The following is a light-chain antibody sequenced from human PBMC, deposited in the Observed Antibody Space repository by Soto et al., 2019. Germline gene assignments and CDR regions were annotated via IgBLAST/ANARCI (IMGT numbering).Light chain of an antibody. CDR2: EVS. V-gene: IGLV2-23*02. CDR3: CSYVGSNMSWV. CDR1: SSNIGSYNL. J-gene: IGLJ3*02. Sequence: QSALTQPASVSGSPGQSITISCTGTSSNIGSYNLVSWYQQHPGKAPKLIIYEVSDRPSGVSNRFSGSKSGNTASLTISGLQAEDEADYYCCSYVGSNMSWVFGGGTKLTVL.